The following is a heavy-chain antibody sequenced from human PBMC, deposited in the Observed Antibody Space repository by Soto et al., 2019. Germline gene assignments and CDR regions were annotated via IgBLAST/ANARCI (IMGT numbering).Heavy chain of an antibody. V-gene: IGHV3-73*01. D-gene: IGHD3-22*01. Sequence: GGSLRLSCAASGFTFSGSAMHWVRQASGKGLEWVGRTRSKANSYATAYAASVKGRFTISRDDSKNTAYLQMNSLKTEDTAVYYCNRGRGYYQNYGMDVWGQGTKVTV. CDR1: GFTFSGSA. J-gene: IGHJ6*02. CDR2: TRSKANSYAT. CDR3: NRGRGYYQNYGMDV.